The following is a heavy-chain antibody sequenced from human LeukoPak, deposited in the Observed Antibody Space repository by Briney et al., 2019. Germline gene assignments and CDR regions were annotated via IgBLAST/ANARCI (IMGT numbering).Heavy chain of an antibody. D-gene: IGHD5-12*01. CDR3: ARGRFSGYGAD. J-gene: IGHJ4*02. V-gene: IGHV1-46*01. CDR1: GYTFSSYY. Sequence: ASVKVSCKASGYTFSSYYMHWVRPAPGQGLEWMGTINPGGGSTSYSQKFQGRVTMTRDMSTSTAYMELSSLTSDDTAVYYCARGRFSGYGADWGQGTLVTVSS. CDR2: INPGGGST.